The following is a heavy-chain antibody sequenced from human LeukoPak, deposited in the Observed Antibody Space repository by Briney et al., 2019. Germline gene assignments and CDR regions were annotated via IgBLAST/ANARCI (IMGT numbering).Heavy chain of an antibody. Sequence: SETLSLTCTVSGASISTYYWSWIRQPPGKGLEWIGYIHHSGGTNYNPSLKSRATISVDTSKNQFSLKLSSVTAADTAVYYCARGGPDVEMATTIDYWGQGTLVAVSS. CDR1: GASISTYY. CDR3: ARGGPDVEMATTIDY. D-gene: IGHD5-24*01. CDR2: IHHSGGT. V-gene: IGHV4-59*01. J-gene: IGHJ4*02.